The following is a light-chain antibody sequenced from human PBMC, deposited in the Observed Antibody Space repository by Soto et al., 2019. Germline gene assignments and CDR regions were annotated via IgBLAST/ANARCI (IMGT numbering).Light chain of an antibody. CDR2: GAS. V-gene: IGKV3-15*01. CDR1: QSISSN. J-gene: IGKJ2*01. CDR3: QQHNYWPS. Sequence: EIVMTQSPATLSVSPGERATLSCRASQSISSNLAWFQQKPGQAPRLLLYGASTRATGIPGRFCGSGSGTDFTLTISSLQSEDFAVYYCQQHNYWPSFGQGTKLEIK.